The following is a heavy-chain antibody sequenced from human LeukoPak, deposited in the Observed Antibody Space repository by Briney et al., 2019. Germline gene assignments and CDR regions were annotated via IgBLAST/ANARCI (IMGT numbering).Heavy chain of an antibody. CDR3: ASRPRADMGPLDY. V-gene: IGHV3-23*01. CDR2: ITGDGTRT. J-gene: IGHJ4*02. CDR1: GFTFSSCA. D-gene: IGHD1-14*01. Sequence: GGSLRLSCAASGFTFSSCAMTWVRQAPGKGLEWVASITGDGTRTYYTDSVKGRFTISRDNSKNTLYLQMNSLRADETAIHYCASRPRADMGPLDYWGQGTLVTVST.